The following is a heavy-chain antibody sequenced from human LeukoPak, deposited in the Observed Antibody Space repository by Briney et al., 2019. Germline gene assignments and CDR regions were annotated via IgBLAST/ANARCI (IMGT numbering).Heavy chain of an antibody. CDR1: GFTVSNNY. CDR3: ASLSSSAYFGGY. D-gene: IGHD2/OR15-2a*01. J-gene: IGHJ4*02. V-gene: IGHV3-66*01. Sequence: GGSLRLSCAASGFTVSNNYMSWVRQASGKGLEWVSVIYSGGSTHYAESVKGRFTISRDNSKNTLYLRMNSLRAEDTAVYYCASLSSSAYFGGYWGQGTLVTVSS. CDR2: IYSGGST.